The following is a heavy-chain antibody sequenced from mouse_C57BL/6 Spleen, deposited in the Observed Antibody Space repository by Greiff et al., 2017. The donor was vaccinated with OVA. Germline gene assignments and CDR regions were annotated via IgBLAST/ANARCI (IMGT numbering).Heavy chain of an antibody. J-gene: IGHJ3*01. V-gene: IGHV1-39*01. CDR2: LNPNYGTT. CDR3: TRRDGYYLAY. D-gene: IGHD2-3*01. Sequence: VQLQQSGPELVKPGASVKIPCKASGYSFTDYNMNWVKQSNGQSLEWIGVLNPNYGTTSYNQKFKGKATLTVDKSSSTAYMQLNSLTSDDSAVYYCTRRDGYYLAYWGQGTLVTVSA. CDR1: GYSFTDYN.